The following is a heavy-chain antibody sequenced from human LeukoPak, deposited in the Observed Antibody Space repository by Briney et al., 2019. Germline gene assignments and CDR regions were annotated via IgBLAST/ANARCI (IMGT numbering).Heavy chain of an antibody. V-gene: IGHV1-2*04. D-gene: IGHD3-16*01. CDR3: ARDRGRGGLSSAFDI. CDR2: INPKSGGT. CDR1: GYTFTDYY. J-gene: IGHJ3*02. Sequence: ASVKVSCKASGYTFTDYYIHWVRQAPGHGLEWMGWINPKSGGTNYAQKFQGWVTMTRDTSINTAYMELSRLRSDDTADYYCARDRGRGGLSSAFDIWGQGTMVTVSS.